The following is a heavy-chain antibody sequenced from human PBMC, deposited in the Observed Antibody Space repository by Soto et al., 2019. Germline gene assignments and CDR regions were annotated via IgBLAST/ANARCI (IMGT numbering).Heavy chain of an antibody. CDR1: GGSMRNYY. V-gene: IGHV4-59*12. D-gene: IGHD4-4*01. Sequence: SETLSLTCTVSGGSMRNYYWNWVRQPPGTGLEWIGYIYDSGSTKYNPSLESRVTISVDTSKNQFSLKLSSVTAADTAVYYCARALPTRTVTTLYVWGQGTTVTVSS. CDR2: IYDSGST. CDR3: ARALPTRTVTTLYV. J-gene: IGHJ6*02.